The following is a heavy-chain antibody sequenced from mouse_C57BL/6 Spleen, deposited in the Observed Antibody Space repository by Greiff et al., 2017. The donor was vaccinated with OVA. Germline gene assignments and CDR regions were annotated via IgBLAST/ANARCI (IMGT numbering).Heavy chain of an antibody. CDR3: ARDFDYYGSRGYFDV. V-gene: IGHV3-1*01. CDR2: ISYSGST. CDR1: GYSITSGYD. Sequence: EVKLVESGPGMVKPSQSLSLTCTVTGYSITSGYDWHWIRHFPGNKLEWMGYISYSGSTNYNPSLKSRISITHDTSKNHFFLKLNSVTTEDTATYYCARDFDYYGSRGYFDVWGTGTTVTVSS. J-gene: IGHJ1*03. D-gene: IGHD1-1*01.